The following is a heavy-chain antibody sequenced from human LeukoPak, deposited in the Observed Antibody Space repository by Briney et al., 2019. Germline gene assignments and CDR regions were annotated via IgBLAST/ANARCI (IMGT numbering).Heavy chain of an antibody. CDR1: GYTFTGYY. CDR2: FDPEDGET. V-gene: IGHV1-24*01. J-gene: IGHJ5*02. D-gene: IGHD2-15*01. CDR3: AAQYIIVVVAATHWFDP. Sequence: ASVKVSCKASGYTFTGYYMHWVRQAPGQGLEWMGGFDPEDGETIYAQKFQGRVTMTEDTSTDTAYMELSSLRSEDTAMYYCAAQYIIVVVAATHWFDPWGQGTLVTVSS.